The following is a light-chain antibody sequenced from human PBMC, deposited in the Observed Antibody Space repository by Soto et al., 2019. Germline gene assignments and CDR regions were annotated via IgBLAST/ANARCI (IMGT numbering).Light chain of an antibody. CDR3: QQANSFPLT. J-gene: IGKJ4*01. CDR1: QGISSY. Sequence: IQLTQSPSSLSASVGDRVTITCRASQGISSYLAWYQQKPGKAPKLLIYAASTLQSGVPSRFSGSGSGTEFTLTISSLQPEDFATYYCQQANSFPLTFGGGTKVDIK. CDR2: AAS. V-gene: IGKV1-9*01.